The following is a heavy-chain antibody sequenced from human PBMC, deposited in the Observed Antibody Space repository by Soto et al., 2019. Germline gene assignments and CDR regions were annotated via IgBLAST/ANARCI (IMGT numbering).Heavy chain of an antibody. J-gene: IGHJ5*02. CDR3: ATAHYYGSGSYLWFDP. CDR1: AGFISSYY. CDR2: IYYSGST. Sequence: SETLSLTCTVSAGFISSYYWSWIRQPPGKGLEWIGYIYYSGSTNYNPSLKSRVTISVDTSKNQFPLKLSSVTAADTAVYYCATAHYYGSGSYLWFDPWGQGTLVTVSS. V-gene: IGHV4-59*01. D-gene: IGHD3-10*01.